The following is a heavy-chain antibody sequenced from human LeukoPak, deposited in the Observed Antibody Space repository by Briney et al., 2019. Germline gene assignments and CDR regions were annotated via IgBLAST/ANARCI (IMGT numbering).Heavy chain of an antibody. Sequence: SETLSLTCAVCGGSFSGYYWSWIRQPPGKGLEWIGYIYYSGSTNYNPSLKSRVTISVDTSKNQFSLKLSSVTAADTAVYYCARHNYYYDSSGYFPGNFDLWGRGTLVTVSS. CDR3: ARHNYYYDSSGYFPGNFDL. J-gene: IGHJ2*01. CDR2: IYYSGST. CDR1: GGSFSGYY. D-gene: IGHD3-22*01. V-gene: IGHV4-59*08.